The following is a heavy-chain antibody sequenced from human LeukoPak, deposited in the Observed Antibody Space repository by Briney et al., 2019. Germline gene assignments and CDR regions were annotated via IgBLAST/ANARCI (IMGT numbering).Heavy chain of an antibody. CDR3: ARRWNYGRNYYIDV. Sequence: PSETLSLTCAVYGGSFSNYYWNWIRQPPGKGLEWLGEINDNGRANYNPSLMSRVAVSVDTSKNQFSLRLTSVTATDTAVYYCARRWNYGRNYYIDVWGKGATVSVSS. J-gene: IGHJ6*03. CDR1: GGSFSNYY. D-gene: IGHD1-7*01. V-gene: IGHV4-34*01. CDR2: INDNGRA.